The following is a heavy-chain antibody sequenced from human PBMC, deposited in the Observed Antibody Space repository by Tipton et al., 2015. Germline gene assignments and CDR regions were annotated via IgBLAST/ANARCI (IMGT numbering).Heavy chain of an antibody. D-gene: IGHD4-17*01. CDR1: RDSVTDSAHY. CDR3: ARAVTTTTRQAFNV. V-gene: IGHV4-31*03. J-gene: IGHJ3*01. Sequence: TLSLTCTVSRDSVTDSAHYWSWVRQLPGTGLEWIGYVFYTGKTFYNPSLRGRVSISIDISENQFSLRLNSATAADTAVYYCARAVTTTTRQAFNVWGQGRMVTVSS. CDR2: VFYTGKT.